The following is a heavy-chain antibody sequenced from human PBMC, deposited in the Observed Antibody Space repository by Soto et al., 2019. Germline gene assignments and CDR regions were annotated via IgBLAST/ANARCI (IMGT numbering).Heavy chain of an antibody. V-gene: IGHV4-30-4*08. J-gene: IGHJ4*02. Sequence: SETLSLTCTVAGGSISSGGYYWSWIRQHPGKGLEWIGYIYYSGSTYYNPSLKSRVTISVDTSKNQFSLNLSSVSAADTAVYYCTRGPSGDKVDYWGQGTLVTVSS. D-gene: IGHD7-27*01. CDR2: IYYSGST. CDR3: TRGPSGDKVDY. CDR1: GGSISSGGYY.